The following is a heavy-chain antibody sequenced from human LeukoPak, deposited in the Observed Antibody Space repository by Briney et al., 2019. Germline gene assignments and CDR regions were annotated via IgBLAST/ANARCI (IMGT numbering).Heavy chain of an antibody. D-gene: IGHD6-19*01. V-gene: IGHV4-59*08. CDR2: ISYRGST. J-gene: IGHJ4*02. Sequence: SETLSLTCTVSGGSISGYYWSCIRQPPGKGLEWMGYISYRGSTNCNPSLKSRVSISVDTSKNQFSLNVYSLTAADTAVYYCARHGSGWSFDYWGQGTLITVSS. CDR1: GGSISGYY. CDR3: ARHGSGWSFDY.